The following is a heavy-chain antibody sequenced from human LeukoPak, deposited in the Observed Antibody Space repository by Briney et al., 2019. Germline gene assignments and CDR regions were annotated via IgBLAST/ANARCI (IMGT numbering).Heavy chain of an antibody. J-gene: IGHJ5*02. CDR1: GFSLNTSGVG. CDR3: AHLSLSEELPEYWLDP. V-gene: IGHV2-5*01. CDR2: IYWNDDK. Sequence: ESGPTLVKPTQTLTLTCTFSGFSLNTSGVGVGWIRQPPGKALEWLALIYWNDDKRYSPSLKSRLTITKDTSKNQVVLTMTNMDPVDTATYYCAHLSLSEELPEYWLDPWGQGTLVTVSS. D-gene: IGHD1-7*01.